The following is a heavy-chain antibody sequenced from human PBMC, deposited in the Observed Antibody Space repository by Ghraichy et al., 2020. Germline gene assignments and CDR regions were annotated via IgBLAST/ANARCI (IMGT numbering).Heavy chain of an antibody. D-gene: IGHD6-13*01. V-gene: IGHV4-59*01. Sequence: SETLSLTCTVFGGSISPYYWSWIRQPPGKGLEWIGDISYSGSTHYNPSLKSRVTTSVDTSKNQLSLKLTSVTAADTAVYYCARVVLQHPVLWAMDVWGQGTTVTVSS. CDR3: ARVVLQHPVLWAMDV. CDR1: GGSISPYY. J-gene: IGHJ6*02. CDR2: ISYSGST.